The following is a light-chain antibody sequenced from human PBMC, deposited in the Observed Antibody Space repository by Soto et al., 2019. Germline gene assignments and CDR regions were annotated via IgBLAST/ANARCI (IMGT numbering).Light chain of an antibody. J-gene: IGKJ1*01. V-gene: IGKV3-15*01. Sequence: EIVMTQSPATLSVSPGASATLSCRASQSVSSNLAWYQQKPGQAPRLLIYGASTRAADIPARFSGSGSGTEFTLTINSLLSEDFAVYHCQQYNNWPPWTFCQGTKVEI. CDR1: QSVSSN. CDR2: GAS. CDR3: QQYNNWPPWT.